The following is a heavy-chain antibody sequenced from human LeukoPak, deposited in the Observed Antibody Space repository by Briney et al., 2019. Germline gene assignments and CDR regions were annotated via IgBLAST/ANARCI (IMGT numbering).Heavy chain of an antibody. CDR1: GGTFSSHA. J-gene: IGHJ5*02. CDR2: IIPIFGTA. V-gene: IGHV1-69*05. Sequence: ASVKVSCKASGGTFSSHAISWVRQAPGQGLEWMGGIIPIFGTANYAQKFQGRVTITTDESTSTAYMELSSLRSEDTAVYYCAGRLRDGIFGVVTKFDPWGQGTLVTVSS. CDR3: AGRLRDGIFGVVTKFDP. D-gene: IGHD3-3*01.